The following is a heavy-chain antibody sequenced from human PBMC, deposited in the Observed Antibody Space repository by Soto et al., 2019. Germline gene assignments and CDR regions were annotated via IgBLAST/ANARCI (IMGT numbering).Heavy chain of an antibody. V-gene: IGHV5-51*01. Sequence: PGASLKISCKGSGYSFTSYWIGWVRQMPGKGLEWMGIIYPGDSDTRYSPSFQGQVTISADKSITTAYLQWSSLRASDTAMYYCARRQGSNKSYYFYAMDVWGQGTTVTVSS. CDR2: IYPGDSDT. CDR3: ARRQGSNKSYYFYAMDV. J-gene: IGHJ6*02. CDR1: GYSFTSYW.